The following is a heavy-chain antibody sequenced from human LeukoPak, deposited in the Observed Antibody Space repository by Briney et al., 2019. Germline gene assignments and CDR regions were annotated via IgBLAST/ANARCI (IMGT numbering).Heavy chain of an antibody. CDR1: GLTVSSNY. CDR3: ARGSASDY. J-gene: IGHJ4*02. CDR2: TNSGGNT. V-gene: IGHV3-66*01. D-gene: IGHD6-25*01. Sequence: VRSLRLSCAASGLTVSSNYMSWVRQAPGKGLEWVSVTNSGGNTYYPDSVKGRFTISRDNSKNTLYLEMNSLRAEDTAVYYCARGSASDYWGQGALVTVSS.